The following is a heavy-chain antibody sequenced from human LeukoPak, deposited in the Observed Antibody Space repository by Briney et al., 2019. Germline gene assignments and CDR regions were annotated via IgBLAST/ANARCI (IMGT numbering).Heavy chain of an antibody. V-gene: IGHV3-23*01. J-gene: IGHJ1*01. CDR1: GFTFSSYA. D-gene: IGHD2/OR15-2a*01. Sequence: GGSLRLSCAASGFTFSSYAMSWVRQAPGKGLEWVSAISGSGGSTYYADSVKGRFTISRDNSKNALYLQMNSLRAEDTAVYYCAKGIAPWQEYFQHWGQGTLVTVSS. CDR3: AKGIAPWQEYFQH. CDR2: ISGSGGST.